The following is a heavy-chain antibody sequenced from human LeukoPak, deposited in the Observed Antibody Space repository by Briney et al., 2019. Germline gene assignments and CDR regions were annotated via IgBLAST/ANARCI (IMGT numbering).Heavy chain of an antibody. V-gene: IGHV4-59*12. CDR1: GGSISSYY. CDR2: IYYSGST. CDR3: ARGRISSSWKIRGDAFDI. J-gene: IGHJ3*02. D-gene: IGHD6-13*01. Sequence: SETLSLTCTVSGGSISSYYWSWIRQPPGKGLEWIGYIYYSGSTNYNPSLKSRVTISVDTSKNQFSLKLSSVTAADTAVYYCARGRISSSWKIRGDAFDIWGQGTMVTVSS.